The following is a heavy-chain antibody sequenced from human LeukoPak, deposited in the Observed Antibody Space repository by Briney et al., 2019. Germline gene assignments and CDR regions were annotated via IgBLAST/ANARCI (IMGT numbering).Heavy chain of an antibody. CDR2: IKQDGSEK. V-gene: IGHV3-7*01. CDR3: ARDWSSGRFRVDY. J-gene: IGHJ4*02. Sequence: GGSLRLSCAASGFTFSSYWMSWVRQAPGKGLEWVANIKQDGSEKYYVDSVKGRFTISRDNAKNSLYLQMNSLRAEDTAVYYCARDWSSGRFRVDYWGQGTLVTVSS. CDR1: GFTFSSYW. D-gene: IGHD6-25*01.